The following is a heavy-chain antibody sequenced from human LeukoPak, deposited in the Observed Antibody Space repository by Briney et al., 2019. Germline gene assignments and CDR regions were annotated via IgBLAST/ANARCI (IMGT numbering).Heavy chain of an antibody. CDR3: AREAGDVDFDY. D-gene: IGHD6-19*01. CDR2: INSDGSST. Sequence: GVSLRLSCAASGFTFSSYWMHWVRQAPGKGLVWVSRINSDGSSTSYADSVKGRFTISRDNAKNTLYLQMNSLRAEDTAVYYCAREAGDVDFDYWGQGTLVTVSS. V-gene: IGHV3-74*01. J-gene: IGHJ4*02. CDR1: GFTFSSYW.